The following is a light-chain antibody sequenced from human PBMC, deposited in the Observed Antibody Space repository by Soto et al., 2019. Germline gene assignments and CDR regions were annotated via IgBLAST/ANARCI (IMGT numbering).Light chain of an antibody. CDR1: QSFSSW. J-gene: IGKJ1*01. V-gene: IGKV1-5*03. Sequence: DIQMTQSPSTLSASVGDTVTISCRASQSFSSWLAWYQQKPGKAPKLLIYKASSLQSGVPSRFSGSASGTEFTLTISSLQPDDFATYYCQQYNSFPWTFGQGTKVEIK. CDR2: KAS. CDR3: QQYNSFPWT.